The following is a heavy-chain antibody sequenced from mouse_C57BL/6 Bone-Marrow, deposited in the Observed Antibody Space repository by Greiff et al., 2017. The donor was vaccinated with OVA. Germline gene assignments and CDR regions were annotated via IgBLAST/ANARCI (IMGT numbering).Heavy chain of an antibody. J-gene: IGHJ1*03. CDR2: IYPGNSDT. CDR3: TRSRFLPYWYFDV. V-gene: IGHV1-5*01. D-gene: IGHD2-10*01. CDR1: GYTFTSYW. Sequence: VQLQQSGTVLARPGASVKMSCKTSGYTFTSYWMHWVKQRPGQGLDWIGAIYPGNSDTSYNQKFKGKAKLTAVTSASTAYMELSSLTNEDSAVYYCTRSRFLPYWYFDVWGTGTTVTGSS.